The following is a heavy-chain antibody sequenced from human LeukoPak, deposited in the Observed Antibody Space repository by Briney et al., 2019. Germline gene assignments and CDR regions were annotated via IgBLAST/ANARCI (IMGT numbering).Heavy chain of an antibody. V-gene: IGHV3-66*01. CDR1: GFTVSTNY. J-gene: IGHJ5*02. CDR2: IYSGGST. D-gene: IGHD1-26*01. Sequence: PGGSLRLSCAASGFTVSTNYMSWVRQAPGKGLEWVSVIYSGGSTYYAGSVKGRFTISRDNSKNTLYLQMNSLRAEDTAVYYCARDWDGNWFDPWGQGTLVTVSS. CDR3: ARDWDGNWFDP.